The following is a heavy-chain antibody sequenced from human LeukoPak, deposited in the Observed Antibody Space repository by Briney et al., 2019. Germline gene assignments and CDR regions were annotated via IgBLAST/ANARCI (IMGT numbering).Heavy chain of an antibody. V-gene: IGHV4-59*08. D-gene: IGHD6-13*01. CDR2: IYYSGST. Sequence: PSETLSLTCTVSGGSISSYYWSWIRQPPGKGLEWIGYIYYSGSTNYNPSLKSRVTISVDTSKNQFSLKLSSVTAADTAVYYCARRSSWYWFDPRGQGTLVTVSS. J-gene: IGHJ5*02. CDR3: ARRSSWYWFDP. CDR1: GGSISSYY.